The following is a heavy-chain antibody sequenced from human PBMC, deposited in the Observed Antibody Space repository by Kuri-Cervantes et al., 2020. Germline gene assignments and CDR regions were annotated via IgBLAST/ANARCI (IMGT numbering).Heavy chain of an antibody. J-gene: IGHJ6*02. CDR3: AKDLGYSSSWSDSYGMDV. CDR2: IGTAGDT. V-gene: IGHV3-13*01. Sequence: GGSLRLSCAASGFTFSSYDMHWVRQATGKGLEWVSAIGTAGDTYYPGSVKGRFTISRDNSKNTLYLQMNSLRAEDTAVYYCAKDLGYSSSWSDSYGMDVWGQGTTVTVSS. D-gene: IGHD6-13*01. CDR1: GFTFSSYD.